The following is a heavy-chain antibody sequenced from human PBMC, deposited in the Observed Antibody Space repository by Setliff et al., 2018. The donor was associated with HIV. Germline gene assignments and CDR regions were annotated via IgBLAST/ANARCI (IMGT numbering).Heavy chain of an antibody. Sequence: KASETLSLTCNVSGGSISGYFWTWIRQPAGKGLGWIGRIYTSGSTNYNPSLKSRLSMSIDTSKNHFSLRLTSVTAADTAVYYCARDLPELTGRSFDPWGQGIQFTVSS. J-gene: IGHJ5*02. CDR2: IYTSGST. V-gene: IGHV4-4*07. CDR3: ARDLPELTGRSFDP. CDR1: GGSISGYF. D-gene: IGHD7-27*01.